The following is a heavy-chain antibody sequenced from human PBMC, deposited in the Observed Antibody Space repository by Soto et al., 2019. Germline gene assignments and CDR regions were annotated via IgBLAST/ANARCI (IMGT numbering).Heavy chain of an antibody. CDR1: GYTLTELS. J-gene: IGHJ4*02. Sequence: ASVKVSCKVSGYTLTELSMHWVRQAPGKGLEWMGGFDPEDGETIYAQKFQGRVTMTEDTSTDTAYMELSSLRSEDTAVYFCSSRSWGVIDGHAYWGQGTLVTVSS. CDR2: FDPEDGET. V-gene: IGHV1-24*01. CDR3: SSRSWGVIDGHAY. D-gene: IGHD3-16*02.